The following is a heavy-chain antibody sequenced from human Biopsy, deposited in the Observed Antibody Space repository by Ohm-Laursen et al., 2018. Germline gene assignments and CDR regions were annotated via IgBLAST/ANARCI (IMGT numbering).Heavy chain of an antibody. D-gene: IGHD5-24*01. CDR3: ASAGYNPDWNFDL. CDR1: GGPIDSYY. Sequence: GTLSLTCTVSGGPIDSYYWSWIRQPPGKALEWIGYIYFTGRTSYNPSLKSRATMSVNTSTKQFSLSLSSVTAADTAVYYCASAGYNPDWNFDLWGRGTRVTVSS. J-gene: IGHJ2*01. V-gene: IGHV4-59*12. CDR2: IYFTGRT.